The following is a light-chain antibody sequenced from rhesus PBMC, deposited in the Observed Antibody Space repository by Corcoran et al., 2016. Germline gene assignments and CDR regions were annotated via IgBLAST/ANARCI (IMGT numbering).Light chain of an antibody. CDR2: AAS. Sequence: DIQMTQSPSSLSASVGDRVTITCRASQTINTYLAWYQQKPGKVPKLLIYAASMLESGVPSRFSGSGSWTEFTLTISSLQPEDFATYYCQQHNSHPYSFGQGTKVEIK. V-gene: IGKV1-44*03. J-gene: IGKJ2*01. CDR1: QTINTY. CDR3: QQHNSHPYS.